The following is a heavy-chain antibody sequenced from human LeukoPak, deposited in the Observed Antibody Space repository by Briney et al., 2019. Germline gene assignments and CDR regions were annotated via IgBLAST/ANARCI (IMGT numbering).Heavy chain of an antibody. Sequence: SETLSLTCAVYGGPFSGYYWSWIRQPPGKGLEWIGEINHSGSTNYNPSLKSRVTIPVDTSKNQFSLKLSSVTAADTAVYYCARDLYSSVGFIGFDPWGQGTLVTVSS. V-gene: IGHV4-34*09. CDR2: INHSGST. D-gene: IGHD6-25*01. J-gene: IGHJ5*02. CDR1: GGPFSGYY. CDR3: ARDLYSSVGFIGFDP.